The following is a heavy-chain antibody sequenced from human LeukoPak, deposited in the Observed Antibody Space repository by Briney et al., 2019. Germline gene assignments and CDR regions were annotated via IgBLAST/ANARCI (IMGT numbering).Heavy chain of an antibody. CDR2: IYYSGST. J-gene: IGHJ6*03. V-gene: IGHV4-39*01. CDR1: GGSISSSSYY. Sequence: SETLSLTCTVSGGSISSSSYYWGWIRQPPGKGLEWIGSIYYSGSTYYNPSLKSRVTISVDTSKNQFSLKLSSVTAADTAVYYCARGGGKIQLWPQGYYYYMDVWGKGTTVTVSS. CDR3: ARGGGKIQLWPQGYYYYMDV. D-gene: IGHD5-18*01.